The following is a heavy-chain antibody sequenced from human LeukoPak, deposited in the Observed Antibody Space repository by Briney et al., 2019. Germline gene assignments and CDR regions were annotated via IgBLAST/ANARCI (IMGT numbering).Heavy chain of an antibody. D-gene: IGHD1-1*01. V-gene: IGHV3-74*01. J-gene: IGHJ4*02. CDR2: IDSDGYST. CDR3: ASEGTTGTTWGPDY. Sequence: GGSLRLSCAASGFTFSSYGMSWVRQAPGKGLVWVSRIDSDGYSTAYADSVKGRFTISRDNAKKTLYLQMNSLRAEDTAVYYCASEGTTGTTWGPDYWGQGTLVTVSS. CDR1: GFTFSSYG.